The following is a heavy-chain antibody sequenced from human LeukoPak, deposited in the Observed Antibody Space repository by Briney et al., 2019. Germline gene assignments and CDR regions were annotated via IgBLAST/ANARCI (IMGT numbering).Heavy chain of an antibody. Sequence: ASVKVSCKASGYTFTGNYMHGVRQAPGQGLEWVGWINPKSGATNYAQKFQGRVTMTRDTSISTVYMELSRLRSDDTAVYYCARGRPSSGSSGWGEYWGQGTLVTVSS. CDR2: INPKSGAT. V-gene: IGHV1-2*02. D-gene: IGHD6-19*01. CDR3: ARGRPSSGSSGWGEY. J-gene: IGHJ4*02. CDR1: GYTFTGNY.